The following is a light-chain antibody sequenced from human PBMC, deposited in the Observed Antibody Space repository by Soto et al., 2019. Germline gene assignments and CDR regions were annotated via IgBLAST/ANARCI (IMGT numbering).Light chain of an antibody. J-gene: IGKJ5*01. CDR3: QQRSNWTNP. CDR2: DAS. Sequence: EIVLTQSPATLSLSPGERATLSCRASQSVRSYLAWYQQKPGQAPRLLIYDASNSAPGIPARFSGSGSETDFTLTIGSLEPEDFAVYYCQQRSNWTNPFGQGTRLDIK. V-gene: IGKV3-11*01. CDR1: QSVRSY.